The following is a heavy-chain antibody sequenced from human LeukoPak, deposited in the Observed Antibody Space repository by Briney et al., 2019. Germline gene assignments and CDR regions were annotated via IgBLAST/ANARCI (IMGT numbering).Heavy chain of an antibody. V-gene: IGHV3-7*01. CDR3: ARGGYSFDY. D-gene: IGHD5-12*01. J-gene: IGHJ4*02. Sequence: GGSLRLSCVASGFTFTQYWVTWVRQAPGKGLEWVARLHPDGSERNYVGSVEGRFTVFGDNAKSSLFLQMHSLRVGDTAVYYCARGGYSFDYLGQGTLVTVPS. CDR2: LHPDGSER. CDR1: GFTFTQYW.